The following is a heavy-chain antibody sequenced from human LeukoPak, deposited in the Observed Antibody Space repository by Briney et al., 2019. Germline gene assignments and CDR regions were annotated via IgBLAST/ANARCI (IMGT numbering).Heavy chain of an antibody. D-gene: IGHD2-21*02. J-gene: IGHJ4*02. CDR2: IYYSGST. Sequence: SETLSLTCTVSGGSISSYYWSWIRQPPGKGLEWIGYIYYSGSTNYNPSLKSRVTISVDTSKNQFSLKLSSVTAADTAVYYCARHQAEFCGGDCYPPYYFDYWGQGTLVTVSS. CDR3: ARHQAEFCGGDCYPPYYFDY. V-gene: IGHV4-59*08. CDR1: GGSISSYY.